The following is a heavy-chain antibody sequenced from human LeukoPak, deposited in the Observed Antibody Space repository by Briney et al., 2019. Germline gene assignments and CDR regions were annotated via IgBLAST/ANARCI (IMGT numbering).Heavy chain of an antibody. CDR1: GYSISSGYY. V-gene: IGHV4-38-2*02. CDR2: IYHSGST. D-gene: IGHD6-13*01. CDR3: ARDAGQQLAFDY. Sequence: PSETLSLTCTVSGYSISSGYYWGWIRQPPGKGLEWIGSIYHSGSTYYNPSLKSRVTISVDTSKNQFSLKLSPVTAADTAVYYCARDAGQQLAFDYWGQGALVTVSS. J-gene: IGHJ4*02.